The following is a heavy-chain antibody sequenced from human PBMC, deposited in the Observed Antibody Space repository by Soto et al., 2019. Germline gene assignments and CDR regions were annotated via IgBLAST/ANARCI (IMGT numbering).Heavy chain of an antibody. CDR2: IYSGGST. V-gene: IGHV3-53*01. J-gene: IGHJ4*02. CDR1: GFTVSSNY. D-gene: IGHD3-10*01. CDR3: ARDRVGDYGSGSYYDY. Sequence: GGSLRLSCAASGFTVSSNYMSWVRQAPGKGLEWVSVIYSGGSTYYADSVKGRFTISRDNSKNTRYLQMNSLRAEDTAVYYCARDRVGDYGSGSYYDYWGQGTLVTVSS.